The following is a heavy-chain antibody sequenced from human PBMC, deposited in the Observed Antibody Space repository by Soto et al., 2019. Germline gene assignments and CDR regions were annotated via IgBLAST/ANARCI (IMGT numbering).Heavy chain of an antibody. CDR1: GFTFSSYG. CDR2: ISYDGSNK. D-gene: IGHD6-13*01. J-gene: IGHJ6*02. CDR3: AKAFGSSWYDYGMDV. V-gene: IGHV3-30*18. Sequence: QVQLVESGGGVVQPGRSLRLSCAASGFTFSSYGMHWVRQAPGKGLEWVAVISYDGSNKYYADFVKGRFTISRDNSKNTLYLQMNSLRAEDTAVYYCAKAFGSSWYDYGMDVWGRGTTVTVSS.